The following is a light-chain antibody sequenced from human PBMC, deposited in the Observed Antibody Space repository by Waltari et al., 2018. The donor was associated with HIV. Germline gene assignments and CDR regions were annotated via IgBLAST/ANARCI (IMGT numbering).Light chain of an antibody. CDR1: SSNIATGSA. CDR3: QSYDSRLSGSV. CDR2: ANT. V-gene: IGLV1-40*01. J-gene: IGLJ3*02. Sequence: QSALTQPPSVSGAPGQRVTISCTGTSSNIATGSAVHWYQQLPGTAPKLLIYANTNRPSGVPDRFSGSKSGTSASLAITGLQAEDEADYYCQSYDSRLSGSVFGGGTKLTVL.